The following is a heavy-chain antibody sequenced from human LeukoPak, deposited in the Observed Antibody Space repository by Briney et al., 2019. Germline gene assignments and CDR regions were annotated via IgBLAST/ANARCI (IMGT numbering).Heavy chain of an antibody. CDR1: GYSFTSYW. V-gene: IGHV5-51*01. Sequence: GESLKISFKGSGYSFTSYWIGWVRQMPGKGLECMGIIYPDDSDTRYSPSFQGQVTISADKSISTAYLQWSSLKASDTAMYYCARLRYYDSSGYSPDAFDIWGQGTMVTVSS. CDR2: IYPDDSDT. CDR3: ARLRYYDSSGYSPDAFDI. J-gene: IGHJ3*02. D-gene: IGHD3-22*01.